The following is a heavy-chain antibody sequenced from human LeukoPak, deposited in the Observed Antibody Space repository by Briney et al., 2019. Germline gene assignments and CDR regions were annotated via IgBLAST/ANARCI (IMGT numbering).Heavy chain of an antibody. CDR3: ARIASYYYYYYMDV. J-gene: IGHJ6*03. CDR1: GGAFSGYY. CDR2: INHSGST. Sequence: SETLSLTCAVYGGAFSGYYWSWIRQPPGKGLDWIVEINHSGSTNYNPSLKSRVTISVDTSKNQFSLKLSSVTAADTAVYYCARIASYYYYYYMDVWGKGTTVTVSS. V-gene: IGHV4-34*01.